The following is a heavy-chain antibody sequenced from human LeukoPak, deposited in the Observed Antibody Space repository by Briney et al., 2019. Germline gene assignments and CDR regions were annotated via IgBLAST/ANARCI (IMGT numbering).Heavy chain of an antibody. J-gene: IGHJ4*02. D-gene: IGHD2-2*01. CDR2: MNPNSGNT. Sequence: ASVKVSCKASGYTFTSYDINWVRQATGQGLEWMGWMNPNSGNTGYAQKFQGRVTITRNTSISTAYMELSSLRSEDTAVYYCARRARYCSSTSCYPNFDYWGQGTLATVSS. V-gene: IGHV1-8*03. CDR3: ARRARYCSSTSCYPNFDY. CDR1: GYTFTSYD.